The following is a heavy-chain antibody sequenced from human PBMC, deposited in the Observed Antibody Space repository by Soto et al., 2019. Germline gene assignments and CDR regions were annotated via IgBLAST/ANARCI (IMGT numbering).Heavy chain of an antibody. CDR2: IIPIFGTA. CDR3: ARLSGITGTAADY. CDR1: GGTFSSYA. J-gene: IGHJ4*02. Sequence: SVKVSCKASGGTFSSYAISWVRQAPGQGLEWMGGIIPIFGTANYAQKFQGRVTITADESTSTAYMELSSLRSEDTAVYYCARLSGITGTAADYWGQGTLVTVPS. D-gene: IGHD1-20*01. V-gene: IGHV1-69*13.